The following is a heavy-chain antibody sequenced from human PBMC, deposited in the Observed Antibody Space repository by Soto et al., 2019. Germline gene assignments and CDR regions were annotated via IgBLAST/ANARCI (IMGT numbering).Heavy chain of an antibody. J-gene: IGHJ6*02. V-gene: IGHV5-51*01. D-gene: IGHD6-19*01. CDR2: IYPGDSDT. CDR3: ARHSYGAVAGTWDYYYGMDV. Sequence: EVQLVQSGAEVKKPGESLKISCKGSGYSFTSYWIGWVRQMPGKGLEWMGIIYPGDSDTRYSPSFQGQVTISADKSISTAYLQWSSLKASDTAMYYCARHSYGAVAGTWDYYYGMDVWGQGTTVTVSS. CDR1: GYSFTSYW.